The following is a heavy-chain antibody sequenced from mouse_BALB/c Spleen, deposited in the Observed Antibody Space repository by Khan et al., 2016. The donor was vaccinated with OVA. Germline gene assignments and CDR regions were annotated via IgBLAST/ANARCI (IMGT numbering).Heavy chain of an antibody. CDR2: IWSGGGT. Sequence: QVQLKESGPGLVQPSQSLSITCTVSGFSLTTYGVHWVRQSPGKGLEWLGLIWSGGGTDYNAAFISRLTISKDNSKSQVFFKMNSLQSDDTAMYYCARTAYMYDVTYWGQGTLVTVSA. CDR3: ARTAYMYDVTY. CDR1: GFSLTTYG. V-gene: IGHV2-2*01. J-gene: IGHJ3*01. D-gene: IGHD2-14*01.